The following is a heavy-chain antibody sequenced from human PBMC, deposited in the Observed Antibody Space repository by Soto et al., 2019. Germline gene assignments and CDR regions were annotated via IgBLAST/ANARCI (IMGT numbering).Heavy chain of an antibody. J-gene: IGHJ4*02. CDR2: ISSGGSTV. D-gene: IGHD2-2*01. CDR1: RFTFSTYE. CDR3: VRYCSTTLCNGVATRTFDY. Sequence: LRLSCVASRFTFSTYEMHWVRQAPGKGLEWVSYISSGGSTVYYADSVKGRFTISRDNTRNSLYLQMNSLRDEDTALYYCVRYCSTTLCNGVATRTFDYWGQGTLVTVSS. V-gene: IGHV3-48*03.